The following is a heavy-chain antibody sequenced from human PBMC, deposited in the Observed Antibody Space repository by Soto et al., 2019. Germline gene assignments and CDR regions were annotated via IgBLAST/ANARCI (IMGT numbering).Heavy chain of an antibody. CDR1: GYTFTSYG. CDR3: ARISAVAGTGGDI. CDR2: ISAYNGNT. Sequence: ASVKVSCKASGYTFTSYGISWVRQAPGQGLEWMGWISAYNGNTNYAQKLQGRVTMTTDTSTSTAYMELSSLRSEDTAVYYCARISAVAGTGGDIWGQGTMVTVSS. V-gene: IGHV1-18*01. J-gene: IGHJ3*02. D-gene: IGHD6-19*01.